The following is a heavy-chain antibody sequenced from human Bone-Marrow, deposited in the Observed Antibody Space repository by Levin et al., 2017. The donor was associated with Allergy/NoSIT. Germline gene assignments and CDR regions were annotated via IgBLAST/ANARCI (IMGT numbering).Heavy chain of an antibody. V-gene: IGHV4-4*02. CDR2: IYHTGET. D-gene: IGHD6-25*01. CDR1: GGSIISIDW. Sequence: GSLRLSCTVSGGSIISIDWWTWVRQPPGKGLEWIGEIYHTGETNYNPSLKSRLTISLDKSKNQFSLNLRSVTAADTAVYYCASRDRSGPYWGQGTLVTVSS. J-gene: IGHJ4*02. CDR3: ASRDRSGPY.